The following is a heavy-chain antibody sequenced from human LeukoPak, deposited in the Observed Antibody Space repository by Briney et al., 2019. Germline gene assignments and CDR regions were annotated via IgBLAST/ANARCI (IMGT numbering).Heavy chain of an antibody. J-gene: IGHJ6*03. V-gene: IGHV4-59*01. CDR2: IYYSGST. Sequence: SETLSLTCTVSGGSISSYYWSWIRQPPGKGLEWIGYIYYSGSTNYNPSLKSRVTISVDTSKNQFSLKLSSVTAADTAIYFCARVYNPDFYYHMDVWGKGTTVTVSS. CDR3: ARVYNPDFYYHMDV. CDR1: GGSISSYY. D-gene: IGHD1-14*01.